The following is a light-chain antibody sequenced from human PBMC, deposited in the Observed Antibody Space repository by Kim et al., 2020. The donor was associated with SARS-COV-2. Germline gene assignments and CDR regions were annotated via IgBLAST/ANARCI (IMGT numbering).Light chain of an antibody. CDR2: GVS. J-gene: IGKJ1*01. CDR1: QSVTNQ. CDR3: HQHSNWPWT. Sequence: EIAMTQSTATLSVSPGEGATLSCRASQSVTNQLAWYQQKPGQAPRLLIYGVSTRATGIPARFSGSGSGTEFTLTITSLQSEDFAVYYCHQHSNWPWTFGQGTKVDIK. V-gene: IGKV3-15*01.